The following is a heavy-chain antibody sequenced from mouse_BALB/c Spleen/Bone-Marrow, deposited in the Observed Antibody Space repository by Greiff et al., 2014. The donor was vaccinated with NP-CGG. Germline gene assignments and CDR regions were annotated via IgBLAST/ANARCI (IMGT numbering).Heavy chain of an antibody. CDR3: ARDVGYGNYFVY. CDR1: GFTFSDFY. CDR2: SRNKAKYYTT. Sequence: EVQVVESGGGLVQPGDSLRLSCATSGFTFSDFYMEWVRQPPGKRLEWIAASRNKAKYYTTEYSASVKGRFIVSRDTSQGVLYLQMNALRAEDTAIYYCARDVGYGNYFVYWGQGTLVTVSA. D-gene: IGHD2-10*02. J-gene: IGHJ3*01. V-gene: IGHV7-1*02.